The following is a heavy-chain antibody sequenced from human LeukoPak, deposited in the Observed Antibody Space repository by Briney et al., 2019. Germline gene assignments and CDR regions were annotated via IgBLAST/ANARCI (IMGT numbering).Heavy chain of an antibody. J-gene: IGHJ4*02. V-gene: IGHV5-51*01. Sequence: GESLKISCKGSSYSSTSYWIGWVRQLPRKGLECMGIIYPGDSDTRYRPSFQGQVTISADKSISTAYLQWSSLKASDTAMYYCARMGFSTVGATHFDSWGQGTLVTVSS. CDR1: SYSSTSYW. CDR3: ARMGFSTVGATHFDS. D-gene: IGHD1-26*01. CDR2: IYPGDSDT.